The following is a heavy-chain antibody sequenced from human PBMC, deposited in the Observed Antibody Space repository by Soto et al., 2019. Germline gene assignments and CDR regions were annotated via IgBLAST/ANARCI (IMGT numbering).Heavy chain of an antibody. J-gene: IGHJ6*03. Sequence: PGGSLRLSCAASGFTFSDYYMSWIRQAPGKGLEWVSYISSSGSTIYYADSVKGRFTISRDNAKNSLYLQMNSLRAEDTAVYYCARGNYDFWSGEIRFYHHYYMEGRGTGTTVT. D-gene: IGHD3-3*01. CDR1: GFTFSDYY. CDR3: ARGNYDFWSGEIRFYHHYYMEG. V-gene: IGHV3-11*01. CDR2: ISSSGSTI.